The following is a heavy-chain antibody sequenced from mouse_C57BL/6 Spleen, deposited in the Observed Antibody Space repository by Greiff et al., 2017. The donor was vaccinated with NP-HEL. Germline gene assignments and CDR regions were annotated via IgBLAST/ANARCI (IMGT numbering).Heavy chain of an antibody. CDR2: IYPGDGDT. Sequence: VQLQQSGPELVKPGASVKISCKASGYAFSSSWMNWVKQRPGTGLEWIGRIYPGDGDTNDNGKFKGKATLTADKSASTAYMQLSSLTSEDSAVYFWARMNYGSSYWYFDVWGTGTTVTVSS. CDR3: ARMNYGSSYWYFDV. V-gene: IGHV1-82*01. J-gene: IGHJ1*03. CDR1: GYAFSSSW. D-gene: IGHD1-1*01.